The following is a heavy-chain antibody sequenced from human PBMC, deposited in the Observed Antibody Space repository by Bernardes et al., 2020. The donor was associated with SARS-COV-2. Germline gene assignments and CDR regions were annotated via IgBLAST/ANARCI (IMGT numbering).Heavy chain of an antibody. J-gene: IGHJ4*02. D-gene: IGHD3-16*01. CDR1: GFSLTTSAVG. CDR2: IFWDDDK. V-gene: IGHV2-5*02. Sequence: SGPTLVKPTQTLTLTCTFSGFSLTTSAVGVGWIRQPPGKALEWLALIFWDDDKRYSPSLKSRLTITKDTSKNQVVLTMTNMGPVDTATYYCAHSTTMITSFDYWGQGTLVTVSS. CDR3: AHSTTMITSFDY.